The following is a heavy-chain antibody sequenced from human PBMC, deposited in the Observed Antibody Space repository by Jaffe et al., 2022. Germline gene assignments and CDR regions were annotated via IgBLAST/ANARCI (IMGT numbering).Heavy chain of an antibody. CDR1: GGSISSGNYY. D-gene: IGHD3-10*01. J-gene: IGHJ4*02. V-gene: IGHV4-61*02. CDR2: IYSRGNT. Sequence: QVQLQESGPGVVKPSQTLSLTCIVSGGSISSGNYYWNWIRQPAGEGLEWIGRIYSRGNTNYSPSLKSRVTISLDTSGNQFSLGLDSVTAADTAVYYCARGTSAMGRGMAYFDYWGQGTLVAVSS. CDR3: ARGTSAMGRGMAYFDY.